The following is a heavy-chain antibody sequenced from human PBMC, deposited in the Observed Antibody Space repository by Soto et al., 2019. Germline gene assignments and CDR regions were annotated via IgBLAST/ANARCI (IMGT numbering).Heavy chain of an antibody. Sequence: QVQLQEAGPGLVKPSQTLSLTCTVSGGSISSGGYYWSWIRQHPGKGLEWIGYIYYSGSTYYNPSLKSGVTISVDTSKNQYSLKLSSVTAADTAVYYCAREGYYCGSGTPQTTVFDPWGQGTLVTVSS. CDR2: IYYSGST. J-gene: IGHJ5*02. CDR3: AREGYYCGSGTPQTTVFDP. V-gene: IGHV4-31*03. CDR1: GGSISSGGYY. D-gene: IGHD3-10*01.